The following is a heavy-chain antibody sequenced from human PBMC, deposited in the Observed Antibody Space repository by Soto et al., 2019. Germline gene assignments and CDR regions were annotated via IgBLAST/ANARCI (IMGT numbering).Heavy chain of an antibody. Sequence: GPSGKVYCNASGGPVSSYAISWVRQAPGQGLEWMGGIIPIFGTANYAQKFQGRVTITADESTSTAYMELSSLRSEDTAVYYCARDRRYFDWLTLDYWGQGTLVTVSS. CDR1: GGPVSSYA. CDR2: IIPIFGTA. D-gene: IGHD3-9*01. J-gene: IGHJ4*02. CDR3: ARDRRYFDWLTLDY. V-gene: IGHV1-69*13.